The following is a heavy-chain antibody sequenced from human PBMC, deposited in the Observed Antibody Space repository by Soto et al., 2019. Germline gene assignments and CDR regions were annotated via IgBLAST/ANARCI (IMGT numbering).Heavy chain of an antibody. D-gene: IGHD3-22*01. V-gene: IGHV3-21*01. CDR1: GFTFSSYS. Sequence: GGSLRLSCAASGFTFSSYSMNWVRQAPGKGLEWVSSISSSSSYIYYADSVKGRFTISRDNAKNSLYLQMNSLRAEDTAVYYCARDPRGYYYDSSGPIDYWGQGTLVTV. CDR3: ARDPRGYYYDSSGPIDY. CDR2: ISSSSSYI. J-gene: IGHJ4*02.